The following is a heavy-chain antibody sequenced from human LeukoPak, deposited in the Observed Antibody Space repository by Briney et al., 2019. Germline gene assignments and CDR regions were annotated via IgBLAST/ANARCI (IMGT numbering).Heavy chain of an antibody. Sequence: SETLSLTCTVSGDSISSDYWNWIRQPAGKGVEWIGRIYYSGSTSYPPSLKSRVTMSIDTSKNQFSLKLSSVTAADTAVYYCARGGDWFDPWGQGTLVTVSS. CDR2: IYYSGST. J-gene: IGHJ5*02. D-gene: IGHD3-16*01. V-gene: IGHV4-4*07. CDR1: GDSISSDY. CDR3: ARGGDWFDP.